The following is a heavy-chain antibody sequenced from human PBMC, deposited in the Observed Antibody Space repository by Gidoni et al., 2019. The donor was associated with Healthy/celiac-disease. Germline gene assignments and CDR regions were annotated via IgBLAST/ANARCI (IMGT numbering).Heavy chain of an antibody. Sequence: EVQLLESGGGLVQPGGSLRLSCAASGFTFSSYAMSWVRQAPGKGLEWVSAISGSGGSTYYADSVKGRFTISRDNSKNTLYLQMNSLRAEDTAVYYCAKDLGSGYSSYYYYYGMDVWGQGTTVTVSS. J-gene: IGHJ6*02. CDR3: AKDLGSGYSSYYYYYGMDV. CDR2: ISGSGGST. CDR1: GFTFSSYA. V-gene: IGHV3-23*01. D-gene: IGHD3-22*01.